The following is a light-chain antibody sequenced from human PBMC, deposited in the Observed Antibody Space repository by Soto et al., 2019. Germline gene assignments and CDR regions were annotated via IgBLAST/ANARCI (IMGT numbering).Light chain of an antibody. V-gene: IGLV2-14*01. CDR3: SSYTSSSTPWV. Sequence: QSALTQPASVSRSPGQSITISCTGTSSDVGGYNYVSWYQQHPGKAPKLMIYDVSNRPSGVSNRFSGSKSGNTASLPISGLQAEDEADYYCSSYTSSSTPWVFGGGTKLTV. CDR2: DVS. CDR1: SSDVGGYNY. J-gene: IGLJ2*01.